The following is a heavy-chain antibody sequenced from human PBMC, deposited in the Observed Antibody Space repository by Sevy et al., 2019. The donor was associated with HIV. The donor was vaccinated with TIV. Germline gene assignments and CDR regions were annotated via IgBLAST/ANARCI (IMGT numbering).Heavy chain of an antibody. J-gene: IGHJ4*02. CDR1: QFTFRDYT. D-gene: IGHD3-10*01. CDR3: ARDRDYYGSGTYDY. Sequence: GGSLRLSCAASQFTFRDYTMNWVRQTPGKGLEWISCISSGSSYIRYADSVKGRFTISRDNAENSLYLQMNRLRAEDTGVYFCARDRDYYGSGTYDYWGQGTQVTVSS. V-gene: IGHV3-21*06. CDR2: ISSGSSYI.